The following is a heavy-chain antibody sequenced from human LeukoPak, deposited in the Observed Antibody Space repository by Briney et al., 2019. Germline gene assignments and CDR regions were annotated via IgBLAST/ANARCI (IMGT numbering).Heavy chain of an antibody. CDR3: ARAKYYYGSGRVTAILAY. V-gene: IGHV1-8*01. Sequence: GASVKVSCKASGYTFTSYDINWVRQATGQGPEWMGWMNPNSGNTGYAQKFQGRVTMTRNTSISTAYMELSSLRSEDTAVYYCARAKYYYGSGRVTAILAYWGQGTLVTVSS. J-gene: IGHJ4*02. CDR1: GYTFTSYD. CDR2: MNPNSGNT. D-gene: IGHD3-10*01.